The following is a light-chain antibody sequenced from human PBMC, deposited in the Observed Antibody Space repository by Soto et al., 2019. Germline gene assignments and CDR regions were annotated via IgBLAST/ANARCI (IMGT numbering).Light chain of an antibody. CDR2: DVS. J-gene: IGLJ1*01. Sequence: QSVLTQPASVSGSPGQSITISCTGTSSDVGGYNYVSWYQQHPGKAPKLMIYDVSNRPSGVSNRFSGSKSGNTASLTISGLQAEVEADYYCSSYTSSSTYVFGTGTKVNVL. CDR3: SSYTSSSTYV. CDR1: SSDVGGYNY. V-gene: IGLV2-14*01.